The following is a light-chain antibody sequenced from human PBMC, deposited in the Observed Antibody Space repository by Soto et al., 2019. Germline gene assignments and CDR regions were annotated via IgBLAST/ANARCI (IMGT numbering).Light chain of an antibody. CDR2: DTT. J-gene: IGLJ1*01. Sequence: QAVVTQEPSLTVSPGGTVTLTCGSSTGSVTSGHYPYWFQQKPGQAPRTLIYDTTNRLSWTPARFSGSLIGDKADLTLSVAQPEDEDDYYCLLSYSGGDSVFVSGTKVTVL. V-gene: IGLV7-46*01. CDR1: TGSVTSGHY. CDR3: LLSYSGGDSV.